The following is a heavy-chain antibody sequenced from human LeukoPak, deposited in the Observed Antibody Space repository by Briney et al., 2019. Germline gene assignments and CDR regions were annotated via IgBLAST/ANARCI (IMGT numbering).Heavy chain of an antibody. D-gene: IGHD3-16*01. CDR1: GYTFTSYA. V-gene: IGHV1-3*01. J-gene: IGHJ6*02. Sequence: GASVKVSCKASGYTFTSYAMHWVRQAPGQRLEWMGWINAGNGNTKYSQKFQGRVTITRDTSASTAYMELSSLRSEDTAVYYCARGKFGFYYYGMDVWGQGTTVTASS. CDR3: ARGKFGFYYYGMDV. CDR2: INAGNGNT.